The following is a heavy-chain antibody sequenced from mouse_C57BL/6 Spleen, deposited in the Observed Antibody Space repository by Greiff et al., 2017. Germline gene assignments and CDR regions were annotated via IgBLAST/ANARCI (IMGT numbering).Heavy chain of an antibody. Sequence: QVQLQQSGAELVKPGASVKLSCKASGYTFTSYWMQWVKQRLGQGLEWIGEIDPSDSYTNYNQKFKGKATLTVDTSSSTAYMQLSSLTSEDSAVYYCASPRSSGYAMDYWGQGTSVTVSS. CDR2: IDPSDSYT. D-gene: IGHD3-2*02. J-gene: IGHJ4*01. CDR1: GYTFTSYW. CDR3: ASPRSSGYAMDY. V-gene: IGHV1-50*01.